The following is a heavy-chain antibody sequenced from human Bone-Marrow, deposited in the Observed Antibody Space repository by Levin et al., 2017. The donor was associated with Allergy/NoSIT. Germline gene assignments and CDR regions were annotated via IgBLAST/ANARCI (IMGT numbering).Heavy chain of an antibody. D-gene: IGHD4-17*01. CDR3: VKDNDGDYDGPGDY. CDR2: ISRNSGDI. V-gene: IGHV3-9*01. CDR1: GFSFGNYG. Sequence: PGGSLRLSCAASGFSFGNYGMHWVRQIAGKGLEWVSGISRNSGDIGYADSVKGRFTVSRDNAKNSLYLQMNSLRAEDTALYYCVKDNDGDYDGPGDYWGHGTLVTVSS. J-gene: IGHJ4*01.